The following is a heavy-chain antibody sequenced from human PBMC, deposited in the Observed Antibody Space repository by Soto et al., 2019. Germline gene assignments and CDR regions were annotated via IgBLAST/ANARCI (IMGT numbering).Heavy chain of an antibody. CDR1: NYLFGAFG. V-gene: IGHV1-18*01. J-gene: IGHJ3*01. CDR3: ARISARRNDFDV. CDR2: ITPYNGNT. Sequence: QVQLVQSGAEVKNPGASVKVSCQASNYLFGAFGISWVRQAPGQGLEWMGWITPYNGNTHYAEKFQDSVTMTADKSTTTAYMEVRRRTSDDTAVYFCARISARRNDFDVWGQGTVVTVSS.